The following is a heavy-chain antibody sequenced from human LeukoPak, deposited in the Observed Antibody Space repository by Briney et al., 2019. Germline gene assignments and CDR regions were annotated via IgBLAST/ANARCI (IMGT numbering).Heavy chain of an antibody. CDR3: ARSPYYYDSSGYLGVGDY. D-gene: IGHD3-22*01. J-gene: IGHJ4*02. CDR2: IYYSGST. V-gene: IGHV4-39*07. CDR1: GGSFSSSSYY. Sequence: SETLSLTCTVSGGSFSSSSYYWGWIRQPPGKGLEWIGSIYYSGSTYYNPSLKSRVTISVDTSKNQCSLKLSSVTAADTAVYYCARSPYYYDSSGYLGVGDYWGQGTLVTVSS.